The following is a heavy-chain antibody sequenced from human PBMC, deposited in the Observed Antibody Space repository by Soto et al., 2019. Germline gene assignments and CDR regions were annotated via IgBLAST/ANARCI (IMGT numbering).Heavy chain of an antibody. CDR1: GGSISSYY. CDR2: IYYSGST. J-gene: IGHJ6*03. V-gene: IGHV4-59*01. Sequence: SETLSLTCTVSGGSISSYYWSWIRQPPGKGLEWIGYIYYSGSTNYNPSLKSRVTISVDTSKNQFSLKLSSVTAAGTAVYYCARGSSGWNNYYYYMDVWGKGTTVTVSS. D-gene: IGHD6-19*01. CDR3: ARGSSGWNNYYYYMDV.